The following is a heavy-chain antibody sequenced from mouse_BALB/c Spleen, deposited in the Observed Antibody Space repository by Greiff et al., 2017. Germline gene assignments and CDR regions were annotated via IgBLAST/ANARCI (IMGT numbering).Heavy chain of an antibody. CDR1: GFTFSSYT. V-gene: IGHV5-6-4*01. CDR2: ISSGGSYT. Sequence: EVQVVESGGGLVKPGGSLKLSCAASGFTFSSYTMSWVRQTPEKRLEWVATISSGGSYTYYPDSVKGRFTISRDNAKNTLYLQMSSLKSEDTAMYYCTREGGTFDYWGQGTTLTVSS. D-gene: IGHD3-3*01. CDR3: TREGGTFDY. J-gene: IGHJ2*01.